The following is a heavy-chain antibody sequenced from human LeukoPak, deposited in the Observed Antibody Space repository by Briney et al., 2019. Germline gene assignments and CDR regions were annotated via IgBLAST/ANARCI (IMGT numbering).Heavy chain of an antibody. CDR1: GFTFSSYA. CDR2: ISYDGSNK. D-gene: IGHD1-26*01. V-gene: IGHV3-30-3*01. Sequence: GGSLRLSCAASGFTFSSYAMHWVRQAPGKGLEWVAVISYDGSNKYYADSVKGRFTISRDNSKNTLYLQMNSLRAEDTAVYYCARDYRGSLDTFDYWGQGTTVTVSS. J-gene: IGHJ4*03. CDR3: ARDYRGSLDTFDY.